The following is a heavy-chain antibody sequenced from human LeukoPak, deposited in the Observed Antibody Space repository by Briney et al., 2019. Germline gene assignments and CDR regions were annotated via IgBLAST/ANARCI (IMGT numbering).Heavy chain of an antibody. Sequence: GGSLRLSCAASGFTFSSYGMHWVRQAPGKGLEWVAVISYDGSNKYYADSVKGRFTISRDSSKNTLYLQMNSLRAEDTAVYYCAKDLGDLTMIVSGVFDYWGQGTLVTVSS. CDR3: AKDLGDLTMIVSGVFDY. D-gene: IGHD3-22*01. J-gene: IGHJ4*02. CDR2: ISYDGSNK. V-gene: IGHV3-30*18. CDR1: GFTFSSYG.